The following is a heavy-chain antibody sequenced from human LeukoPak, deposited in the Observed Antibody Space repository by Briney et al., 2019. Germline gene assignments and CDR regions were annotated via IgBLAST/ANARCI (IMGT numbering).Heavy chain of an antibody. Sequence: ASVKVSCKASGYTFTSYAMNWVRQAPGQGLEWMGWINTNTGNPTYAQGFTGRFVFSLDTSVSTAYLQISSLKAEDTAVYYCARGVRYYDFWSGYQKKGQIPYNWFDPWGQGTLVTVSS. CDR1: GYTFTSYA. V-gene: IGHV7-4-1*02. J-gene: IGHJ5*02. D-gene: IGHD3-3*01. CDR2: INTNTGNP. CDR3: ARGVRYYDFWSGYQKKGQIPYNWFDP.